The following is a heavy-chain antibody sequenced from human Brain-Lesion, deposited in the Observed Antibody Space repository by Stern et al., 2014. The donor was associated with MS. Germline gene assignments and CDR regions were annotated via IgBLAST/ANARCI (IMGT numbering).Heavy chain of an antibody. CDR3: ATDRDDFRSGYSAPTKGYGLDV. J-gene: IGHJ6*02. V-gene: IGHV1-24*01. CDR1: GYTLTELS. Sequence: QMQLVQSGAEVKKPGASVKVSCKVSGYTLTELSMHWVRQAPGKGLEWMGGFDPEDGETIYAQKFQGRVTMTDDTSTDTAYMELSSLRSEDTDVYYCATDRDDFRSGYSAPTKGYGLDVWGQGTTVTVTS. CDR2: FDPEDGET. D-gene: IGHD3-3*01.